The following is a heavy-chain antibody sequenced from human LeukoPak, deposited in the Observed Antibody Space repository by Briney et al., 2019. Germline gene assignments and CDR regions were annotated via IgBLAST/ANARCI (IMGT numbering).Heavy chain of an antibody. CDR3: ARDRDYYGSGSYNWYFDL. D-gene: IGHD3-10*01. J-gene: IGHJ2*01. V-gene: IGHV4-34*01. Sequence: PSETLSLTCAVYGGSFSGYYWSWIRQPPGKGLEWIGEIYHSGSTNYNPSLKSRVTISVDKSKNQFSLKLSSVTAADTAVYYCARDRDYYGSGSYNWYFDLWGRGTLVTVSS. CDR2: IYHSGST. CDR1: GGSFSGYY.